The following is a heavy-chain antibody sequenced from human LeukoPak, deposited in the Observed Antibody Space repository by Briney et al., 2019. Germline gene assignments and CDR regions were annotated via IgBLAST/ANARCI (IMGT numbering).Heavy chain of an antibody. CDR3: VVNSGASMSVNWCDP. CDR2: INHSGST. Sequence: SETLSLTCAVHRGPFSGYYWSWIRQPPGKGLEWIGEINHSGSTNYNPSLESRVTISVDTSKNQFSLNLSSLTAADTAVYYCVVNSGASMSVNWCDPWGQGTLVTVSS. CDR1: RGPFSGYY. J-gene: IGHJ5*02. V-gene: IGHV4-34*01. D-gene: IGHD1-26*01.